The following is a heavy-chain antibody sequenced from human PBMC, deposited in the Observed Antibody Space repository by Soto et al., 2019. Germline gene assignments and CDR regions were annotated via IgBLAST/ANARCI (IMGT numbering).Heavy chain of an antibody. CDR2: IVVGSGNT. J-gene: IGHJ4*02. Sequence: SVKVSCKASGFTFTSSAVQWVRQARGQRLEWIGWIVVGSGNTNYAQKFQERVIITRDMSTSTAYMELSSLRSEDTAVYYCAAYDFWSGYSTGPIDYWGQGTLVTVSS. CDR3: AAYDFWSGYSTGPIDY. CDR1: GFTFTSSA. V-gene: IGHV1-58*01. D-gene: IGHD3-3*01.